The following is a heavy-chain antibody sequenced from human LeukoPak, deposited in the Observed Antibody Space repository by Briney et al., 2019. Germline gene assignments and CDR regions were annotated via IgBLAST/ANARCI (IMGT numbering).Heavy chain of an antibody. CDR2: IGHTGSIT. J-gene: IGHJ4*02. V-gene: IGHV3-48*04. CDR3: ARARGSYSLDY. CDR1: GFTFGSYS. Sequence: GGSLRLSCAGSGFTFGSYSMNWVRHAPGKGLEWVSYIGHTGSITDYADSVKGRFTISRDNAKNSLYLQMNTLRAEDTAVYFCARARGSYSLDYWGQGTLVTVSS. D-gene: IGHD1-26*01.